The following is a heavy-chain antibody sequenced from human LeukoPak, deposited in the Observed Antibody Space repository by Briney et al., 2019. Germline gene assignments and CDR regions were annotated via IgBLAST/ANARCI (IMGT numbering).Heavy chain of an antibody. CDR1: GFAVSSNH. V-gene: IGHV3-53*01. CDR3: ATSIVGLTYDEHFQH. D-gene: IGHD1-26*01. Sequence: GGSLRLSCAASGFAVSSNHMNWVRQAPGKGLEWVSVIFNGGSTYYADSVKGRFTISKDNSKNTLYLQMNSLRAEDTAVYYCATSIVGLTYDEHFQHWGQGTLVTVSS. J-gene: IGHJ1*01. CDR2: IFNGGST.